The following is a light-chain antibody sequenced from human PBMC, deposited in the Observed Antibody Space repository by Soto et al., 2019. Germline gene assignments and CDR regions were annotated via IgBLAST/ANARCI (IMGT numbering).Light chain of an antibody. CDR1: SSDVVAYNY. J-gene: IGLJ1*01. CDR3: TSYAGTYSFFYV. CDR2: KVS. Sequence: QSVLTQPPSASGSPGQSVTISCTGTSSDVVAYNYVSWYQQLPGKAPKLIIYKVSKRPSGVPDRFSGSKSGNTASLTVSGLQAEDEADYYCTSYAGTYSFFYVFGTGTKVTVL. V-gene: IGLV2-8*01.